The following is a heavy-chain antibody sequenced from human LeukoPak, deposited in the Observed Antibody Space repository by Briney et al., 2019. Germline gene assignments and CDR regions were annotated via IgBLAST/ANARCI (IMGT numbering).Heavy chain of an antibody. CDR1: GDSINSYY. J-gene: IGHJ4*02. V-gene: IGHV4-59*01. Sequence: SETLSLTCTVSGDSINSYYWSWIRQPPGKGLEWIGYIYYSGSTNYNPSLKSRVTISVDTSKNQFSLKLSSVTAADTAVYYCARAERWLTWWYFDYWGQGTLVTVSS. CDR3: ARAERWLTWWYFDY. CDR2: IYYSGST. D-gene: IGHD5-24*01.